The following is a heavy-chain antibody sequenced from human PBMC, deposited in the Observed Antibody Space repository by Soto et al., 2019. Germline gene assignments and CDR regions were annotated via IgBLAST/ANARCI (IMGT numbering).Heavy chain of an antibody. D-gene: IGHD2-21*02. CDR2: ISWNSGSI. J-gene: IGHJ5*02. CDR3: AKDNDCGTYNWFDP. V-gene: IGHV3-9*01. CDR1: GFTFDDYA. Sequence: SLRLSCAASGFTFDDYAMHWVRQAPGKGLEWVSGISWNSGSIGYADSVKGRFTISRDNAKNSLYLQMNSLRAEDTALYYCAKDNDCGTYNWFDPWGQGTLVTVSS.